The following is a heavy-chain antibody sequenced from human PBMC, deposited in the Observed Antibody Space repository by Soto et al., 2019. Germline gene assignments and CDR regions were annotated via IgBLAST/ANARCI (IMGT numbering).Heavy chain of an antibody. CDR2: TGRSLYPI. Sequence: HVQLVESGGGLVEPGGSLRLSCAASGFSFSDYYVNWIRQAPGKGLEWISYTGRSLYPIYYADSEKGRFSISRDSAKNSVFLQMNSLRVEDTAVYYCARDNRSFWNGYYRRYDYYGMDVWGRGTTVIVSS. CDR3: ARDNRSFWNGYYRRYDYYGMDV. D-gene: IGHD3-3*01. J-gene: IGHJ6*02. V-gene: IGHV3-11*01. CDR1: GFSFSDYY.